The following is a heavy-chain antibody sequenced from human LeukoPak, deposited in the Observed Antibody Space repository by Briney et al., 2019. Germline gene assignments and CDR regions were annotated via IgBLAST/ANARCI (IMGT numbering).Heavy chain of an antibody. CDR2: IYYSGST. Sequence: PSETLSLTCTVSGGSISSSSYYWGWIRQPPGKGLEWIGSIYYSGSTYYNPSLKSRVTISVDTSKNQFSLKLSSVTAADTAVYYCARDVGNTNWFDPWGQGTLVTVSS. J-gene: IGHJ5*02. D-gene: IGHD1/OR15-1a*01. CDR3: ARDVGNTNWFDP. V-gene: IGHV4-39*02. CDR1: GGSISSSSYY.